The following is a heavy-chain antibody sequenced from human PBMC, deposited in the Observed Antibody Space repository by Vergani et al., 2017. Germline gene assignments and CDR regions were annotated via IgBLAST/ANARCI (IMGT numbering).Heavy chain of an antibody. CDR3: ARVFIAAARSFDY. V-gene: IGHV4-34*01. CDR1: GGSFSGYY. J-gene: IGHJ4*02. D-gene: IGHD6-13*01. CDR2: INHSGST. Sequence: QVQLQQWGAGLLKPSETLSLTCAVYGGSFSGYYWSWIRQPPGKGLEWIGEINHSGSTNYNPSLKSRVTISVDTSKNQFSLKLSYVTAADTAVYYCARVFIAAARSFDYWGQGTLVTVSS.